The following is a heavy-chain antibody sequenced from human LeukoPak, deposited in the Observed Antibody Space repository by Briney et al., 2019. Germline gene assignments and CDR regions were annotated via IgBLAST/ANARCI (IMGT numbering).Heavy chain of an antibody. CDR3: AREISSGWRKDWYFDL. V-gene: IGHV4-39*07. J-gene: IGHJ2*01. CDR1: GGSISSSSYY. CDR2: IYYSGST. Sequence: SSETLSLTCTVSGGSISSSSYYWGWIRQPPGKGLEWIGSIYYSGSTYYNPSLKSRVTISVDTSKNQFSLKLNSVTAADTAVYYCAREISSGWRKDWYFDLWGRGTLVTVSS. D-gene: IGHD6-19*01.